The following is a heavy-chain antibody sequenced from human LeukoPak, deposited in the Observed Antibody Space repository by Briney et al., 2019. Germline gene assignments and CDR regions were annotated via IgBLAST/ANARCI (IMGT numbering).Heavy chain of an antibody. V-gene: IGHV1-2*02. D-gene: IGHD3-22*01. CDR1: GYSFTGYY. CDR2: INPNSGGT. J-gene: IGHJ3*02. Sequence: ALVKVSCKASGYSFTGYYMHWVRQAPGQGLEWMGWINPNSGGTNYAQKFQGSVTMTRDTSSTAAYMELSRLRSDDTAVYYCARGRNYYDTSDFYEGDGFDIWDQGTMVTVSS. CDR3: ARGRNYYDTSDFYEGDGFDI.